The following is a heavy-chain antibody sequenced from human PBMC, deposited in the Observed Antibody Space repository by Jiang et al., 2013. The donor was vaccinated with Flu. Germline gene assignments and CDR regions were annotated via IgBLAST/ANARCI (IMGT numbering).Heavy chain of an antibody. D-gene: IGHD4-23*01. CDR3: ARVMYGGNSGQLVRFDN. CDR1: GGSISSSNW. V-gene: IGHV4-4*02. J-gene: IGHJ4*02. Sequence: GPGLVKPSGTLSLTCAVSGGSISSSNWWSWVRQPPGKGLEWIGEIYHSGLKNYNPFLESRVSISLDKSTNQFSLNVISVTAADTAVYYCARVMYGGNSGQLVRFDNWGQGTLVAVSS. CDR2: IYHSGLK.